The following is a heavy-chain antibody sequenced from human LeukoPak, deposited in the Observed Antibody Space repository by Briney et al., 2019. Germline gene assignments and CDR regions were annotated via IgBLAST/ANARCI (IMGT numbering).Heavy chain of an antibody. CDR2: IYYSGST. Sequence: SETLSLTCTVSGGSISSYYWSWIRQPPGKGLEWIGYIYYSGSTNYNPSLKSRVTIPVDTSKNQFSLKLSSVTAADTAVYYCASSIYSSGWYDFDYWGQGTLVTVSS. D-gene: IGHD6-19*01. J-gene: IGHJ4*02. V-gene: IGHV4-59*08. CDR3: ASSIYSSGWYDFDY. CDR1: GGSISSYY.